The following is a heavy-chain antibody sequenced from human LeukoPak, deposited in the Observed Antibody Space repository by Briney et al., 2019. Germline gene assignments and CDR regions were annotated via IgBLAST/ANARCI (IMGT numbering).Heavy chain of an antibody. CDR1: GGSISSYY. V-gene: IGHV4-4*07. D-gene: IGHD1-26*01. CDR3: ARASGSYHNYYYHYMDV. CDR2: IYTSGST. J-gene: IGHJ6*03. Sequence: SETLSLTCTVSGGSISSYYWSWIRQPAGKGLEWIGRIYTSGSTNYNPSLKSRVTMSVDTSKNQFSLKLSSVTAADTAVYYCARASGSYHNYYYHYMDVWGKGTTVTVFS.